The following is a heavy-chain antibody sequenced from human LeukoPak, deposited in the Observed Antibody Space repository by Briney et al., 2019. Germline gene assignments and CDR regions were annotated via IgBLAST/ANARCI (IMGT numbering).Heavy chain of an antibody. Sequence: SETLSLTCTVSGGPISSSSYYWGWIRQPPGKGLEWIGSIYYSGSTYYNPSLKSRVTISVDTSKNQFSLKLSSVTAADTAVYYCASLDYGGNSAYWGQGTLVTVSS. CDR3: ASLDYGGNSAY. CDR1: GGPISSSSYY. D-gene: IGHD4-23*01. CDR2: IYYSGST. J-gene: IGHJ4*02. V-gene: IGHV4-39*01.